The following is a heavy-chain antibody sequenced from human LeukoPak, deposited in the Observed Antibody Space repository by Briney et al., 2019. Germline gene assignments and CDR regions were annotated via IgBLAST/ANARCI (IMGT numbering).Heavy chain of an antibody. CDR3: ARGLGRELDGAFDI. CDR2: IYSGGRT. CDR1: GFIVSSNY. D-gene: IGHD3-10*01. J-gene: IGHJ3*02. Sequence: GGSLRLSCAASGFIVSSNYMSWVRQAPGKGLEWVSVIYSGGRTYYADSAKGRFTISRDNSRNTLYLQMNSLRAEDTAVYYCARGLGRELDGAFDIWGQGTMVTVSS. V-gene: IGHV3-53*01.